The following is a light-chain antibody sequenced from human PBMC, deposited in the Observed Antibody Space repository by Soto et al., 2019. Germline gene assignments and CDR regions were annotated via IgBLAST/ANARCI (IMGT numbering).Light chain of an antibody. J-gene: IGLJ1*01. CDR2: EVS. CDR3: SSYTRQYTPSYV. Sequence: QSALTQPPSASGSPGQSVTISCTGTSSDVGAYNRVSWYQHHPGKAPKLMIYEVSNRPSGISHRFSGSKSGNTASLTISGLRAEDEADYYCSSYTRQYTPSYVFGTGTKLTVL. V-gene: IGLV2-14*01. CDR1: SSDVGAYNR.